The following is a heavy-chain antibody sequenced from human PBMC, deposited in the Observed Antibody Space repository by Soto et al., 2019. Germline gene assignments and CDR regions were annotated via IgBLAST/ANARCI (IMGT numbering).Heavy chain of an antibody. J-gene: IGHJ5*02. CDR3: ARASSSSHERGYWFDT. Sequence: KPSETLSLTCAVSGYSISSGYYWGWIRQPPGKGLEWIGSIYHSGSTYYNPSLKSRVTISVDTSKNQFSLKLSSVTAADTAVYYCARASSSSHERGYWFDTWGQGTLVTVSS. D-gene: IGHD6-13*01. CDR1: GYSISSGYY. V-gene: IGHV4-38-2*01. CDR2: IYHSGST.